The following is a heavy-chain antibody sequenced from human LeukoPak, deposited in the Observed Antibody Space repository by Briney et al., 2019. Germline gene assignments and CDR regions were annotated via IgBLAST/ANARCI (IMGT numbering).Heavy chain of an antibody. Sequence: PSETLSLTCTVSGGSISSYYWSWIRQPPGKGLEWIGYIYYSGSTNYNPSLKSRVTISVDTSKNQFSLKLSSVTAADTAVYYCARVAITMIVVVTSTFDYWGQGTLVTVSS. CDR3: ARVAITMIVVVTSTFDY. CDR2: IYYSGST. J-gene: IGHJ4*02. CDR1: GGSISSYY. V-gene: IGHV4-59*12. D-gene: IGHD3-22*01.